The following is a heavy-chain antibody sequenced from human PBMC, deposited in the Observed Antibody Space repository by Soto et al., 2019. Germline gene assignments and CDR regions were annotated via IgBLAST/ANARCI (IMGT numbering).Heavy chain of an antibody. Sequence: PSQTLSLTCAISGDSVSSNSAAWNWIRQSPSRGLEWLGRTYYRSKWYNDYAVSVKSQITINPDTSKHQFSLQLNSVTPEDTAVYYCASDRAGSRGNYYYYGMDVWGQGTTVTVSS. CDR2: TYYRSKWYN. V-gene: IGHV6-1*01. J-gene: IGHJ6*02. CDR3: ASDRAGSRGNYYYYGMDV. CDR1: GDSVSSNSAA. D-gene: IGHD3-16*01.